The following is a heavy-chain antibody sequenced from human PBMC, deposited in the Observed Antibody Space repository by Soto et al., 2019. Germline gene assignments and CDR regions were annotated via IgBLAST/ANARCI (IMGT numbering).Heavy chain of an antibody. CDR3: AGPVAASPFGGDDFDI. J-gene: IGHJ3*02. V-gene: IGHV1-69*17. Sequence: QVQLVQSGAEVKKPGSSVKVSCKTSGGSFSSFAISWVRQAPGQGLEWMGGIIPIFGVANYAQLIQARLSITADRSTTTAYMELSSLTSEDTAVYYCAGPVAASPFGGDDFDIWSQGTTVTVSS. D-gene: IGHD6-25*01. CDR2: IIPIFGVA. CDR1: GGSFSSFA.